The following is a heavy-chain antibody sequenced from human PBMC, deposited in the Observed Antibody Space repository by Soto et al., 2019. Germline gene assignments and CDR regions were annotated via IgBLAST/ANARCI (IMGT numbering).Heavy chain of an antibody. J-gene: IGHJ4*02. Sequence: AASVKVSCKASGYSFTNYGISWVRQAPGQGLERMGWISAYNGNTNSAQKFQGRDTMTTDTSTSTAYMELRSLRSVDTTVYYCATLYCSYTTCYSIDYWGQGTLVTASS. V-gene: IGHV1-18*04. CDR2: ISAYNGNT. D-gene: IGHD2-2*01. CDR1: GYSFTNYG. CDR3: ATLYCSYTTCYSIDY.